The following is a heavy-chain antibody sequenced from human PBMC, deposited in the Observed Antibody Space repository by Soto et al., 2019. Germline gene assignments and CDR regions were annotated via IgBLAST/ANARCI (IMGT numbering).Heavy chain of an antibody. D-gene: IGHD1-26*01. CDR2: IKSKTDGGTT. V-gene: IGHV3-15*07. J-gene: IGHJ4*02. Sequence: GGSLRLSCAASGFTFSNAWMNWVRQAPGKGLEWVGRIKSKTDGGTTDYAAPVKGRFTISRDDSKNTLYLQMNSLKTEDTAVYYCTTDLIVGATRPHYWGQGTLVTVSS. CDR3: TTDLIVGATRPHY. CDR1: GFTFSNAW.